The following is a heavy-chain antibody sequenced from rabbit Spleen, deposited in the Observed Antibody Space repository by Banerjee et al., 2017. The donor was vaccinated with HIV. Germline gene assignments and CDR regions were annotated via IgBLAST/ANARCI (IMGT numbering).Heavy chain of an antibody. CDR3: ARDRDIGASGWYFNL. D-gene: IGHD4-1*01. V-gene: IGHV1S45*01. CDR1: GIDFSSDSY. CDR2: IEAGSSGFT. Sequence: QQQLEESGGGLVKPGGTLTLTCKASGIDFSSDSYMCWVRQAPGKGLEWIACIEAGSSGFTYFASWAKGRFIISKTSSTTVTLQMTSLTAADTATYFCARDRDIGASGWYFNLWGPGTLVTVS. J-gene: IGHJ4*01.